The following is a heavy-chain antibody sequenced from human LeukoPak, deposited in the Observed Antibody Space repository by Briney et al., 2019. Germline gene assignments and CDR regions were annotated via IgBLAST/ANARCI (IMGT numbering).Heavy chain of an antibody. CDR2: ISGRGDST. J-gene: IGHJ4*02. CDR1: GFTFSSYA. V-gene: IGHV3-23*01. CDR3: LACYRSIPCY. D-gene: IGHD2-2*01. Sequence: PGGSLRLSCAASGFTFSSYAMSRVRQAPGKGLEWVSGISGRGDSTYYADSVKGRFTISRDNSKNTLYLQMKSLRGEDTAVYYCLACYRSIPCYWGQGTLVTVSS.